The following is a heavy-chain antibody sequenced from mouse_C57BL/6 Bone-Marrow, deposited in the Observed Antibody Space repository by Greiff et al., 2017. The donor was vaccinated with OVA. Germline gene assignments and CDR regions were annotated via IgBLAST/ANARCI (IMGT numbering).Heavy chain of an antibody. CDR3: ARSLITTVVEDFDD. CDR1: GYTFTSYT. V-gene: IGHV1-4*01. D-gene: IGHD1-1*01. J-gene: IGHJ2*01. Sequence: QVQLQQSGAELASPGASVKMSCKASGYTFTSYTIHFVKHLPGQGLQRIGYINPSSGYTKYNQKFKDKATLTADKSSSTAYMQLSSLTSEDSAVYYCARSLITTVVEDFDDWGQGTTLTVSS. CDR2: INPSSGYT.